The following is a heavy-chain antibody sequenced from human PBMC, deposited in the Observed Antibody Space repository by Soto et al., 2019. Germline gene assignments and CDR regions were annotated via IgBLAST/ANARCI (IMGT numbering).Heavy chain of an antibody. CDR1: GLPHSSFA. CDR2: IYGSGRGI. J-gene: IGHJ4*02. Sequence: GSLRLSCTASGLPHSSFAMMWVRQAPGKGLECVSGIYGSGRGIEYADSVKGRFTISRDNSKNTVYLQMTDLRADDTAIYYCAKDAVYNDGLWLMDHWGQGTQVTVSS. CDR3: AKDAVYNDGLWLMDH. V-gene: IGHV3-23*05. D-gene: IGHD2-21*01.